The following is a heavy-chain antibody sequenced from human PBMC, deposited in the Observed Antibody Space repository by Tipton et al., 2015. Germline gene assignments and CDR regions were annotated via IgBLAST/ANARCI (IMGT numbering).Heavy chain of an antibody. CDR3: ARDENYCSSTSCFNWFDP. Sequence: TLSLTCAVYGGSFSGYYWNWIRQPPGKGLEWIGEINHSGSTNYNPSLKSRVTISVDTSKNQFSLKLSSVTAADTAVYYCARDENYCSSTSCFNWFDPWGQGTLVTVSS. D-gene: IGHD2-2*01. CDR1: GGSFSGYY. CDR2: INHSGST. V-gene: IGHV4-34*01. J-gene: IGHJ5*02.